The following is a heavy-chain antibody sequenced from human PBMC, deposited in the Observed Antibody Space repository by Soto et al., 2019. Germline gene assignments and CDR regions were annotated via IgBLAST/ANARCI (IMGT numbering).Heavy chain of an antibody. D-gene: IGHD7-27*01. CDR1: GFILSDCA. CDR2: ISSSSSVI. V-gene: IGHV3-48*01. CDR3: ARDLSWGSNWYYYMDV. Sequence: EVQLVESGGGLVQPGGSLRLYCATSGFILSDCAMNWVRQAPGKGLAWLSYISSSSSVIDYADSVKGRFTVSRDNARNSLYLQMNSLRAEDTAVYYCARDLSWGSNWYYYMDVWGKGTTVTVSS. J-gene: IGHJ6*03.